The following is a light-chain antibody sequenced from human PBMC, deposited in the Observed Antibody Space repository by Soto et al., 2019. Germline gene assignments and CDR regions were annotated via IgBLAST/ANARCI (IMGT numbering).Light chain of an antibody. CDR1: NIGSES. J-gene: IGLJ1*01. CDR2: DDS. V-gene: IGLV3-21*02. Sequence: SYGLAQPPSVSVAPGQTARITCGGNNIGSESVHWYQQKPGQAPVPVVYDDSDRPSGIPERFSGSNSGNTATLTISRVEAGDEADYYCQVWDSSSDHYVFGTGPKVTVL. CDR3: QVWDSSSDHYV.